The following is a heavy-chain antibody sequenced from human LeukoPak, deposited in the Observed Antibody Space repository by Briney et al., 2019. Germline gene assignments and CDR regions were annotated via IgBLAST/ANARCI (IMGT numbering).Heavy chain of an antibody. D-gene: IGHD3-22*01. J-gene: IGHJ4*02. CDR1: GFTFSSYA. CDR2: ISGSGGST. V-gene: IGHV3-23*01. Sequence: GGSLRLSCAASGFTFSSYAMSWVRQAPGRGLEWVSAISGSGGSTYYADSVKGRFTISRDNSKNTLYLQMNSLRAEDTAVYYCAKDYRVYYYDSSGYFDYWGQGTLVTVSS. CDR3: AKDYRVYYYDSSGYFDY.